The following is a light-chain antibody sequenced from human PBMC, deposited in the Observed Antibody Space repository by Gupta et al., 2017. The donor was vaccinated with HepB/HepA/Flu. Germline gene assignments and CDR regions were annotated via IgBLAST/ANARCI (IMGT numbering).Light chain of an antibody. Sequence: QSVLTQPPFASATPGKRGAITCSGSSSNSGRKTVNWFQQLPGTAPKLLIYSDNQRSSGVPDRFSGSKSGTSASLAISGPQSEDEADYYCAAWDDSLNGWVFGGGTKLTVL. CDR3: AAWDDSLNGWV. V-gene: IGLV1-44*01. J-gene: IGLJ3*02. CDR1: SSNSGRKT. CDR2: SDN.